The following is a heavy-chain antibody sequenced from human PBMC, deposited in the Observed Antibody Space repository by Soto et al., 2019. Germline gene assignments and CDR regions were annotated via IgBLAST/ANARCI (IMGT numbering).Heavy chain of an antibody. V-gene: IGHV1-3*01. J-gene: IGHJ5*02. CDR1: GYTFTSYA. Sequence: QVQLVQSGAEVKKPGASVKVSCKASGYTFTSYAMHWVRQAPGQRLEWMGWINAGNGNTKYSQKFQGRVTITRDTSASTAYMELSSLRSEDTAVYYCARAATLRGVVWFDPWGQGTLVTVSS. CDR2: INAGNGNT. D-gene: IGHD6-25*01. CDR3: ARAATLRGVVWFDP.